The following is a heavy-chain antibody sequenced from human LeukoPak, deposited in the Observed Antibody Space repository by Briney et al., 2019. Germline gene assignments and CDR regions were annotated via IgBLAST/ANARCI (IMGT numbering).Heavy chain of an antibody. CDR2: IYATGRT. D-gene: IGHD3-22*01. V-gene: IGHV4-61*02. CDR1: GGSISSGTYY. J-gene: IGHJ3*02. CDR3: ARGHFSYTQPMIVVVGSAFDI. Sequence: SQTLSLTCTVSGGSISSGTYYWSWIRQPAGKGLEWIGRIYATGRTNYNPSLKSRVTISLDTSKNQFSLKLSSVTAADTAVYYCARGHFSYTQPMIVVVGSAFDIWGQGTMVTVSS.